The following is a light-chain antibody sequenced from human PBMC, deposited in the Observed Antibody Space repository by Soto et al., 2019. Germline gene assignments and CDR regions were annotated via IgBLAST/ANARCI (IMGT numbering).Light chain of an antibody. Sequence: QSVVTQPPSVSGTPGQRVTIFSSGRRSNIGSNRVYWYQQLPGTAPKLLIFSNDQKPSGVPDRFSGSRSGTSASLAISGLRSEDEGDYYCAAWDDSLSGVVFGGGTQLTVL. J-gene: IGLJ2*01. CDR1: RSNIGSNR. CDR2: SND. CDR3: AAWDDSLSGVV. V-gene: IGLV1-47*02.